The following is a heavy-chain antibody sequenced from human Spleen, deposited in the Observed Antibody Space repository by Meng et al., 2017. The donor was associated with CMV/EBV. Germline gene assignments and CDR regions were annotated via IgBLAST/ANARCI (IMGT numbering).Heavy chain of an antibody. CDR2: ISSSGSTI. V-gene: IGHV3-11*04. CDR1: GFTFSDYS. CDR3: ARSLYYYGPGGY. Sequence: CAACGFTFSDYSMSWIRQTPGKGLEWVSYISSSGSTIYYADSVKGRFTISRDNAKNSLYLQMNSLRAEDTAVYYCARSLYYYGPGGYWGQGTLVTVSS. J-gene: IGHJ4*02. D-gene: IGHD3-10*01.